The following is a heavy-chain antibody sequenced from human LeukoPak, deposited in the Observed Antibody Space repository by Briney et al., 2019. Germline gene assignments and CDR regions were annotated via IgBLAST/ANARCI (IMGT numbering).Heavy chain of an antibody. CDR2: ISAGNGNT. CDR3: ARDSGSGNNDY. V-gene: IGHV1-3*01. J-gene: IGHJ4*02. Sequence: GASVTVSCTASGYTFTSYAIHWVRLAPGQRLEWMGWISAGNGNTKYSQNFQGRVTFISNTSATTAFMELSSLRSEDAAVYYCARDSGSGNNDYWGQGTLVTVSS. CDR1: GYTFTSYA. D-gene: IGHD1-26*01.